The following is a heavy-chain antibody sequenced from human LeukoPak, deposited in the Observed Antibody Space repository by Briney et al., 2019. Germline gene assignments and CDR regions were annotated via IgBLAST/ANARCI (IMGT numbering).Heavy chain of an antibody. Sequence: SETLSLTCTVSGGSISSSSYYWGWIRQPPGKGLEWIGSIYYSGSTYYNPSLKSRVTISVDTSKNQFSLKLSSVIAADTAVYYCARKDYGDPNERWGQGTLVTVSS. CDR3: ARKDYGDPNER. V-gene: IGHV4-39*01. CDR2: IYYSGST. J-gene: IGHJ4*02. D-gene: IGHD4-17*01. CDR1: GGSISSSSYY.